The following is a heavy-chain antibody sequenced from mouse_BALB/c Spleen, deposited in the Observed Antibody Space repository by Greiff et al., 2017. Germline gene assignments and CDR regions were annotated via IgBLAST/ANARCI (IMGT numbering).Heavy chain of an antibody. CDR2: ISSGGST. J-gene: IGHJ4*01. V-gene: IGHV5-6-5*01. CDR1: GFTFSSYA. D-gene: IGHD3-3*01. Sequence: EVQGVESGGGLVKPGGSLKLSCAASGFTFSSYAMSWVRQTPEKRLEWVASISSGGSTYYPDSVKGRFTISRDNARNILYLQMSSLRSEDTAMYYCARGDMYYAMDYWGQGTSVTVSS. CDR3: ARGDMYYAMDY.